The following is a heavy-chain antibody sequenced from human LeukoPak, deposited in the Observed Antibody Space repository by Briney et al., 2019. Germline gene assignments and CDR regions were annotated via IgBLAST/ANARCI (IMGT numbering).Heavy chain of an antibody. Sequence: SESLSLTCTVSGGSISSGGYFWSWIRQHPGKDLEWIGYIYYTGSTYYNPSLKSRVAMSLDTSKNQFSLKLSSVTAADTAVYYCARAARGYLYYFDYWGQGTLVTVSS. J-gene: IGHJ4*02. CDR3: ARAARGYLYYFDY. V-gene: IGHV4-31*03. D-gene: IGHD3-22*01. CDR1: GGSISSGGYF. CDR2: IYYTGST.